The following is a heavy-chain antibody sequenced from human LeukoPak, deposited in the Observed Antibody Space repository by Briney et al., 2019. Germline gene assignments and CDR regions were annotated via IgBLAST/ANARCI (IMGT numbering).Heavy chain of an antibody. CDR2: IKEDGSET. D-gene: IGHD2-15*01. Sequence: EGSLRLSCAASGFTFRSYWMGWVRQAPGKGLEWLANIKEDGSETYYLDSVKGRFIISRDNAENSLYLQMSSLRAEDTAVYYCARDATRGGDFDSWGQGTLVTVSS. CDR3: ARDATRGGDFDS. J-gene: IGHJ4*02. CDR1: GFTFRSYW. V-gene: IGHV3-7*01.